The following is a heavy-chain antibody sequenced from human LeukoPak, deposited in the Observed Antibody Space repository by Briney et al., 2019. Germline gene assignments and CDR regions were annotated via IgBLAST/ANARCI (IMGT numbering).Heavy chain of an antibody. CDR2: ISAYNGNT. CDR3: ARDDGSVVDFNWFDP. D-gene: IGHD1-26*01. Sequence: GASVKVSCKASGYTFTSYGISWVRQAPGQGLEWMGWISAYNGNTNYAQTPQGRVTITTDTSTSTAYMELRSLRSDDTAVYCCARDDGSVVDFNWFDPWGQGTLVTVSS. J-gene: IGHJ5*02. V-gene: IGHV1-18*01. CDR1: GYTFTSYG.